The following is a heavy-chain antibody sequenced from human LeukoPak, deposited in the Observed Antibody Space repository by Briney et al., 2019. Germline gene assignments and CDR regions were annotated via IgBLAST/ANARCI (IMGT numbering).Heavy chain of an antibody. V-gene: IGHV1-46*01. J-gene: IGHJ6*02. D-gene: IGHD2-21*01. CDR3: AGTVVIAIHYYYYGMDV. CDR1: GYTFTSYY. CDR2: INPSGGST. Sequence: GASVKVSCKASGYTFTSYYMHWVRQAPGQGLEWMGIINPSGGSTSYAQKFQGRVTMTRDTSTSTVYMELSSLRSEDTAVYYCAGTVVIAIHYYYYGMDVWGQGTTVTVSS.